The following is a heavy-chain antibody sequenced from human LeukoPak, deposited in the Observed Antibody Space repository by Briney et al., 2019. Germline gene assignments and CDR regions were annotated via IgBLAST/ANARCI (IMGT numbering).Heavy chain of an antibody. Sequence: GGSLRLSWAASGFTFSNYAMHWVRQAPGKGLEWVAVISYDGTNKYYADSVKGRYTISRDNSKNTLYLQMNSLRSEDTAVYYCARGGGRGCSGGSCPYGLDVWGQGTTVTVSS. J-gene: IGHJ6*02. D-gene: IGHD2-15*01. CDR2: ISYDGTNK. CDR3: ARGGGRGCSGGSCPYGLDV. V-gene: IGHV3-30-3*01. CDR1: GFTFSNYA.